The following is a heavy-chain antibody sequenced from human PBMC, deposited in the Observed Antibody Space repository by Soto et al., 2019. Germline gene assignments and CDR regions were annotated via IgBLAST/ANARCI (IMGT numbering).Heavy chain of an antibody. J-gene: IGHJ4*02. D-gene: IGHD3-22*01. CDR3: AKGNYYDSSGYYYFDY. V-gene: IGHV3-43*01. Sequence: LRLSCAASGFPFDAYVMHWVRQGPGKGLEWVSLITWDGGSTYYADSVKGRFTISRDNSENSLYLQMNSLRPEDTALYYCAKGNYYDSSGYYYFDYWGQGTLVTVSS. CDR1: GFPFDAYV. CDR2: ITWDGGST.